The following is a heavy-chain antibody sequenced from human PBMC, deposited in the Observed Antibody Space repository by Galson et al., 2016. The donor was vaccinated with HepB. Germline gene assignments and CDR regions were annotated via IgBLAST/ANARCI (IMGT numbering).Heavy chain of an antibody. CDR3: ARGCRGGSCVDY. D-gene: IGHD2-15*01. Sequence: SLRLSCAASGFALSNYSMHWVRQAPGKGLEWVSSISIRSTYIYYADSVRGRFTIPRDNHKNSLYLQMNSLRAEDTAVYYCARGCRGGSCVDYWGQGTLVTVSS. CDR2: ISIRSTYI. J-gene: IGHJ4*02. V-gene: IGHV3-21*01. CDR1: GFALSNYS.